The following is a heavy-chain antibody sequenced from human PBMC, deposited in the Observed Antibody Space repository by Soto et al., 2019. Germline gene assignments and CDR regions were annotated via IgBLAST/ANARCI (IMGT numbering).Heavy chain of an antibody. D-gene: IGHD3-9*01. J-gene: IGHJ4*02. CDR1: GGSISSGGYY. CDR3: ARWGSLEGDWLLPYDY. V-gene: IGHV4-31*03. Sequence: SETLSLTCTVSGGSISSGGYYWSWIRQHPGKGLEWIGYIYYSGSTYYNPSLKSRVTISVDTSKNQFSLKLSSVTAADTAVYYCARWGSLEGDWLLPYDYWGQGTLVTVSS. CDR2: IYYSGST.